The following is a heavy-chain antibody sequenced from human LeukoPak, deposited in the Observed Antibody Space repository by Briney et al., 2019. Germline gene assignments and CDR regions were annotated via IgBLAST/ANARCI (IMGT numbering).Heavy chain of an antibody. V-gene: IGHV3-21*01. D-gene: IGHD5-18*01. CDR3: ANSWIQKPFDY. CDR1: GFTFSSYS. J-gene: IGHJ4*02. CDR2: ISSSSSYI. Sequence: GGSLRLSCAASGFTFSSYSMNWVRQAPGKGLEWVSSISSSSSYIYYADSVKGRFTISRDNAKNSLYLQMNSLRAEDTAVYYCANSWIQKPFDYWGQGTLVTVSS.